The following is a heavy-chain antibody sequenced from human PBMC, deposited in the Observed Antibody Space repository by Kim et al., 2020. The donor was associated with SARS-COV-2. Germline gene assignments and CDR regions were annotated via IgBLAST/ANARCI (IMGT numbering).Heavy chain of an antibody. CDR2: IYFSGSP. J-gene: IGHJ3*02. CDR3: ARPVEMEADAFDI. Sequence: SETLSLTCTVSAGSISSISYYWGWNRQPPGTGLEWIGRIYFSGSPYYNPSLKSRVTKYVDTSKNQFSLKLSSVTAADTAVYYSARPVEMEADAFDIWGQGTMFTVSS. V-gene: IGHV4-39*01. CDR1: AGSISSISYY. D-gene: IGHD3-3*01.